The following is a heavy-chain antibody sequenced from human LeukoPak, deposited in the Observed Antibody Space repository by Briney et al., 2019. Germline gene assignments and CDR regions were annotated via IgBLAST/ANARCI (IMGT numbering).Heavy chain of an antibody. J-gene: IGHJ4*02. D-gene: IGHD6-6*01. CDR1: GYTFTSYG. CDR2: INPNSGGT. V-gene: IGHV1-2*02. Sequence: GASVKVSCKASGYTFTSYGISWVRQAPGQGLEWMGWINPNSGGTNYAQNFQGRVTMTRDTSISTAYMELSSLISDDTAVYYCARGSRSPFDYWGQGTLVTVSS. CDR3: ARGSRSPFDY.